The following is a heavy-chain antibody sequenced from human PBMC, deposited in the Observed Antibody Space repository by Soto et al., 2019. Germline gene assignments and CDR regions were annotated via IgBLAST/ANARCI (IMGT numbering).Heavy chain of an antibody. Sequence: TSETLSLTCTVSGGSISSGGYYWSWIRQHPGKGLEWIGYIYYSGSTYYNPSLKSRVTISVDTSKNQFSLKLSSVTAADTAVYYCARAGALLWFGELIPNWFDPWGQGTLVTVSS. J-gene: IGHJ5*02. CDR1: GGSISSGGYY. CDR2: IYYSGST. CDR3: ARAGALLWFGELIPNWFDP. V-gene: IGHV4-31*03. D-gene: IGHD3-10*01.